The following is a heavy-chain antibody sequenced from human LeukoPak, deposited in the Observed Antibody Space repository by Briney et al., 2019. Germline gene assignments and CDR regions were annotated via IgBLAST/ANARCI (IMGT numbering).Heavy chain of an antibody. CDR3: ARDGGYSYGPTDMDV. CDR1: GGSISSGTYY. D-gene: IGHD5-18*01. CDR2: IYTSGST. Sequence: SETLSPTCTVSGGSISSGTYYWSWIRQPAGKGLEWIGRIYTSGSTNYNPSLKSRVTISVDTSKNQFSLKLSSVTAADTAVYYCARDGGYSYGPTDMDVWGKGTTVTVSS. J-gene: IGHJ6*03. V-gene: IGHV4-61*02.